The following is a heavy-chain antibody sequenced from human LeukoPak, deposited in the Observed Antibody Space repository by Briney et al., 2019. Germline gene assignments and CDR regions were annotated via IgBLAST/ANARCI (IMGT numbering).Heavy chain of an antibody. J-gene: IGHJ3*02. CDR2: IYYSGST. V-gene: IGHV4-39*07. Sequence: SQTLSLTCTVSGGSISSGSYYWSWIRQPPGKGLEWIGSIYYSGSTYYNPSLKSRVTISVDTSKNQFSLKLSSVTAADTAVYYCARVHYGGNGLDAFDIWAKGQWSPSLQ. CDR3: ARVHYGGNGLDAFDI. CDR1: GGSISSGSYY. D-gene: IGHD4-23*01.